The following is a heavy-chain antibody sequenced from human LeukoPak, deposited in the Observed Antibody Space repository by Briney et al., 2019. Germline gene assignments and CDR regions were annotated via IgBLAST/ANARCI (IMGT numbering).Heavy chain of an antibody. CDR3: ASTTYYYDSSGYYFLDY. CDR2: IYTSGST. J-gene: IGHJ4*02. CDR1: GDSIRSYY. D-gene: IGHD3-22*01. V-gene: IGHV4-4*07. Sequence: SETLSLTCTVSGDSIRSYYWSWIRQPAGKGLEWIGRIYTSGSTHYNPSLQNRVTMSVDTSKNQFSLKLSSVTAADTAVYYCASTTYYYDSSGYYFLDYWGQGTLVTVSS.